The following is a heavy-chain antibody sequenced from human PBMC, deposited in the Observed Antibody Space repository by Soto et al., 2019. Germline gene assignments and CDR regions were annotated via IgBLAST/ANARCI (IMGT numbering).Heavy chain of an antibody. CDR1: GFTFSSYG. CDR2: IWYDGSNK. D-gene: IGHD3-9*01. V-gene: IGHV3-33*01. Sequence: QVQLVESGGGVVQPGRSLRLSCAASGFTFSSYGMHWVRQAPGKGLEWVAVIWYDGSNKYYADSVKGRFTISRDNSKSTLYLQMNSLRAEDTAVYYCARQYDILTCYYNPGYWGQGTLVTVSS. CDR3: ARQYDILTCYYNPGY. J-gene: IGHJ4*02.